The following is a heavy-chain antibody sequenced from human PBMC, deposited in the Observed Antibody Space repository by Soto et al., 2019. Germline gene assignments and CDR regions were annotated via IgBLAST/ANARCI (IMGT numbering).Heavy chain of an antibody. Sequence: SETPSLTCSVSGAALNSRNYYWSWIRQVPGKGLEWIGHIYVTGAVDYNPSLRDRITISQDTSERQFSLNLRLVTAADTAVYYCARLRIATNNYKWFDPWGQGTLVTVSS. D-gene: IGHD2-21*01. CDR1: GAALNSRNYY. V-gene: IGHV4-31*03. J-gene: IGHJ5*02. CDR3: ARLRIATNNYKWFDP. CDR2: IYVTGAV.